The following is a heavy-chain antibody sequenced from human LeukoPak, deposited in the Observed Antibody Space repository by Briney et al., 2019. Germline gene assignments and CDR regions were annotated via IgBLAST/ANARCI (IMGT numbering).Heavy chain of an antibody. J-gene: IGHJ3*02. Sequence: GASVKVSCKASGYTFTSYYMHWVRQAPGQGLEWMGWINPNSGGTNYAQKFQGRVTMTRDTSISTAYMELSRLRSDDTAVYYCAREGYCSGGSCNDAFDIWGQGTMVTVSS. D-gene: IGHD2-15*01. CDR1: GYTFTSYY. CDR3: AREGYCSGGSCNDAFDI. CDR2: INPNSGGT. V-gene: IGHV1-2*02.